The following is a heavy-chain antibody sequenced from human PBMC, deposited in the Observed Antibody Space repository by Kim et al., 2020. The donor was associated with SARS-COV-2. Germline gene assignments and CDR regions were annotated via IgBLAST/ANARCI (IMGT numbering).Heavy chain of an antibody. D-gene: IGHD3-22*01. CDR3: ARVSITYYYDSSGYYPYPHPLDY. Sequence: SVKVSCKASGGTFSSYAISWVRQAPGQGLEWMGGIIPIFGTANYAQKFQGRVTITADESTSTAYMELSSLRSEDTAVYYCARVSITYYYDSSGYYPYPHPLDYWGQGTLVTVSS. CDR1: GGTFSSYA. V-gene: IGHV1-69*13. J-gene: IGHJ4*02. CDR2: IIPIFGTA.